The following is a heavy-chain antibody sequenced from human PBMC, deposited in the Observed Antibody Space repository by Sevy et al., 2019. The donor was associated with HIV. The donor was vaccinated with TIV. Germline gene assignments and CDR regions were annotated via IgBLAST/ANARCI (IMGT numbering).Heavy chain of an antibody. CDR1: GGTFSSYA. J-gene: IGHJ4*02. CDR3: ARDRYPTYYYDSSGSPSFDY. Sequence: ASVKVSCKASGGTFSSYAISWVRQAPGQGLEWMGGIIPIFGTANYAQKFQGRVTITAEESTSTAYMELRSLRSKDTAVYYCARDRYPTYYYDSSGSPSFDYWGQGTLVTVSS. CDR2: IIPIFGTA. V-gene: IGHV1-69*13. D-gene: IGHD3-22*01.